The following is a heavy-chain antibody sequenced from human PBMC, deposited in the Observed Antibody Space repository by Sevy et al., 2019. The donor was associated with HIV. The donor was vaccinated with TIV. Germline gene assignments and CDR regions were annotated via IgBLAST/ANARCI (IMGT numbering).Heavy chain of an antibody. CDR1: GFTFSRYS. CDR2: IGSTGPTI. V-gene: IGHV3-48*02. J-gene: IGHJ4*02. CDR3: ARPGSGWFEFDS. D-gene: IGHD6-19*01. Sequence: GGSLRLSCVASGFTFSRYSMNWVRQAPGKGLEWVSNIGSTGPTIYYADSVKGRFTIARDNVKNSLYLQMNSLREEDKAVNYCARPGSGWFEFDSWGQGTLVTVSS.